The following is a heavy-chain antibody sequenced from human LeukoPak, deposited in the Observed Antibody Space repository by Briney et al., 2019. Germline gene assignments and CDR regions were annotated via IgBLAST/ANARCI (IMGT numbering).Heavy chain of an antibody. CDR1: GYTFTSYG. J-gene: IGHJ3*02. Sequence: KISCKGSGYTFTSYGISWVRQAPGQGLEWMGGIIPIFGTANYAQKFQGRVTITADESTSTAYMELSSLRSEDTAVYYCAREGCSSTSCYTNDAFDIWGQGTMVTVSS. D-gene: IGHD2-2*01. CDR3: AREGCSSTSCYTNDAFDI. CDR2: IIPIFGTA. V-gene: IGHV1-69*01.